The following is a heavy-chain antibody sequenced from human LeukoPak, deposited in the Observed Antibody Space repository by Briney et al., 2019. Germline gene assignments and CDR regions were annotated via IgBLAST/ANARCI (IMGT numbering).Heavy chain of an antibody. CDR1: GFTFSSYT. CDR2: ISSSSTYI. Sequence: AGGSLRLSCAASGFTFSSYTMNWVRQAPGKGLEWVSSISSSSTYIFYADSVKGRFTISRDNSKNTLYLQMNSLRAEDTAVYYCAKDAFDIWGQGTMVTVSS. CDR3: AKDAFDI. V-gene: IGHV3-21*04. J-gene: IGHJ3*02.